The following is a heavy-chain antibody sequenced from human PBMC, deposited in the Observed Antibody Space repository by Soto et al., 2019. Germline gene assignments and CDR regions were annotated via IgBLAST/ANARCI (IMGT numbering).Heavy chain of an antibody. V-gene: IGHV3-23*01. Sequence: PGGSLRLSCAASEFTFSNYAMSWVRQAPGKGLEWVSSISDNGGTTYYADSVKGRFTISRDNSKNTLYLQMNSLRAEDTAVYYCARDQHILTGYRIYSYGMDFWGQGTMVTVSS. CDR2: ISDNGGTT. CDR3: ARDQHILTGYRIYSYGMDF. J-gene: IGHJ6*02. CDR1: EFTFSNYA. D-gene: IGHD3-9*01.